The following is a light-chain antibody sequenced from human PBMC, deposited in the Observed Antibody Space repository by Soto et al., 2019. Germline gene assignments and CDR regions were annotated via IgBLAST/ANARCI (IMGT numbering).Light chain of an antibody. Sequence: QSVLTQPPSVSGAPGQWVTISCTGSSSNIGAGYDVHWYLQLPGTAPKLLIYGNINRPSGGPDRFSGSKSGTSASLAITGLQGEYEADYYCPSYDNSLSGWVFGGGTKLTVL. J-gene: IGLJ3*02. CDR2: GNI. V-gene: IGLV1-40*01. CDR1: SSNIGAGYD. CDR3: PSYDNSLSGWV.